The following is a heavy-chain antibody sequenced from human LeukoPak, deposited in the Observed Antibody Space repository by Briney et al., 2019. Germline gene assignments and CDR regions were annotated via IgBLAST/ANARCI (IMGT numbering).Heavy chain of an antibody. CDR3: AKRSPVAV. J-gene: IGHJ4*02. CDR1: GFTFSSYG. D-gene: IGHD6-19*01. Sequence: PGRSLRLSCAASGFTFSSYGMHWVRQAPGKGLEWISVTYSGGYTSYSDSVKGRFAIFRDNSKNTLYLQMNSLKDEDTAVYYCAKRSPVAVWGQGTLVTVSS. V-gene: IGHV3-NL1*01. CDR2: TYSGGYT.